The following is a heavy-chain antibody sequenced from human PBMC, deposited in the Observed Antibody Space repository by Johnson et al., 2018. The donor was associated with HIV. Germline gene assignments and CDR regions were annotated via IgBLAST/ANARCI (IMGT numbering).Heavy chain of an antibody. J-gene: IGHJ3*02. Sequence: VQLVESGGGLVKPGRSLRLYCAASGFTFSSYGLHWVRQAPGQGLEWVAVISYDGSNNYYADPGKGRITISRDKSKNTLYLQMNSLRADDTAVYYCASRVGELRSVDIWGQGTVVTVSS. CDR1: GFTFSSYG. D-gene: IGHD1-26*01. CDR2: ISYDGSNN. CDR3: ASRVGELRSVDI. V-gene: IGHV3-30*03.